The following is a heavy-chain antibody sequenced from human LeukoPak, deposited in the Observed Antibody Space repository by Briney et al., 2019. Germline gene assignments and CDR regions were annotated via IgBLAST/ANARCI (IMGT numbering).Heavy chain of an antibody. CDR3: ARRSGWYVLDY. Sequence: ASVKVSCKASGYNFINYYIHWVRQAPGQGLEWMGIINPSGGSTGYAQKFQDRVTETRDTFTSTVYMELSSLKSEDTAVYYCARRSGWYVLDYWGQGTLVTVSS. V-gene: IGHV1-46*01. CDR1: GYNFINYY. D-gene: IGHD6-19*01. CDR2: INPSGGST. J-gene: IGHJ4*02.